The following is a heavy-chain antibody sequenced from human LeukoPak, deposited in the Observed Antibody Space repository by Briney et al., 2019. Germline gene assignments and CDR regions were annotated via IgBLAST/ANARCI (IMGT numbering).Heavy chain of an antibody. V-gene: IGHV1-46*01. D-gene: IGHD3-9*01. CDR3: ARGGVLRYFDWYMGFDP. CDR2: INPSGGST. J-gene: IGHJ5*02. CDR1: GYTFTSYY. Sequence: ASAKLSCKASGYTFTSYYMHWVRQAPGQGLEWMGIINPSGGSTSYAQKFQGRVTMTRDTSTSTVYMELSSLRSEDTAVYYCARGGVLRYFDWYMGFDPWGQGTLVTVSS.